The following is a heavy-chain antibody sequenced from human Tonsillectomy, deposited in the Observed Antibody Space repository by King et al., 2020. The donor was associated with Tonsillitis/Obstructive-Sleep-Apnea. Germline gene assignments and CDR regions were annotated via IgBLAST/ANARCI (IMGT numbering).Heavy chain of an antibody. D-gene: IGHD3-10*01. CDR3: ARVAYGSGDGFDY. J-gene: IGHJ4*02. CDR1: GFTFSSYA. Sequence: VQLVQSGGGVVQPGRSLRLSCTASGFTFSSYAMHWVRQAPGKGLEWVAVISYDGSNKYYADSVKGRFTISRDNSKNTLYLQMNSRRAEDTAVYYCARVAYGSGDGFDYWGQGTLVTVSS. V-gene: IGHV3-30*04. CDR2: ISYDGSNK.